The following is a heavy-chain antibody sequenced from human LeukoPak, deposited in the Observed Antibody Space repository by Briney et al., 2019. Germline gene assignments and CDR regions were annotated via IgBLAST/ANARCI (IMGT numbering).Heavy chain of an antibody. D-gene: IGHD3-10*01. CDR1: GGSISSSSYY. V-gene: IGHV4-39*07. CDR2: IYYSGST. J-gene: IGHJ4*02. Sequence: SETLSLTCTVSGGSISSSSYYWGWNRQPPGKGLEWIGSIYYSGSTYYNPSLKSRVTISVDTSKNQFSLKLSSVTAADTAVYYCARSGAYTYYYGSGSYPFDYWGQGTLVTVSS. CDR3: ARSGAYTYYYGSGSYPFDY.